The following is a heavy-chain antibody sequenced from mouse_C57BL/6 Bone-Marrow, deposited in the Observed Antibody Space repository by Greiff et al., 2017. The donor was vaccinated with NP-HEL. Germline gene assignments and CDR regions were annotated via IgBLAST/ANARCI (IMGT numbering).Heavy chain of an antibody. D-gene: IGHD2-3*01. CDR1: GFTFSDYG. V-gene: IGHV5-15*01. CDR3: ARPGEDGQAWFAY. J-gene: IGHJ3*01. Sequence: DVHLVESGGGLVQPGGSLKLSCAASGFTFSDYGMAWVRQAPRKGPEWVAFISNLAYSIYYADTLTGRFTISRENAKNTLYLEMSSLRSEDTAMYYCARPGEDGQAWFAYWGQGTLVTVSA. CDR2: ISNLAYSI.